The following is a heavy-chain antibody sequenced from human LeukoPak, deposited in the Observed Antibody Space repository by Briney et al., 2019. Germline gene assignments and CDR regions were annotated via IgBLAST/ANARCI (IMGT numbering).Heavy chain of an antibody. CDR2: ISAYNGNT. V-gene: IGHV1-18*01. D-gene: IGHD6-19*01. Sequence: ASVKVSCKASGYTFTTYGISWLRQAPGQGLEWMGWISAYNGNTNYAQKLQGRVTMTTDTSTSTAYMELRSLRSDDTAVYYCARELAVAPGGWFDPWGQGTLVTVSS. CDR3: ARELAVAPGGWFDP. J-gene: IGHJ5*02. CDR1: GYTFTTYG.